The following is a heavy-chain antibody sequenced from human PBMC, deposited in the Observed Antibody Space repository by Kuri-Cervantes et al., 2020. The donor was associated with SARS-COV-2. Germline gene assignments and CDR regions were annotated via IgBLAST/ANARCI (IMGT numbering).Heavy chain of an antibody. Sequence: GESLKISCAAPGFTFSSYAMHWVRQAPGKGLEWVAVISYDGSNKYYADSVKGRFTISRDNSKNTLYLQMNSLRAEDTAVYYCARDPDSGSYIDDAFDSWGQGPLVTVSS. V-gene: IGHV3-30*04. D-gene: IGHD1-26*01. CDR3: ARDPDSGSYIDDAFDS. CDR1: GFTFSSYA. CDR2: ISYDGSNK. J-gene: IGHJ3*02.